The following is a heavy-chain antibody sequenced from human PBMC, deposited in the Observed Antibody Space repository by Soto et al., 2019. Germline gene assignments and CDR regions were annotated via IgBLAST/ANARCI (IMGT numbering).Heavy chain of an antibody. V-gene: IGHV3-23*01. D-gene: IGHD1-7*01. CDR2: ISGSGGST. Sequence: PGGSLRLSCAASGFTCSSYAMSWVRQAPGKGLEWVSAISGSGGSTYYADSVKGRFTISRDNSKNTLYLQMNSLRAEDTAVYYCAKTLTGTWYYYGMDVWGQGTTVTVSS. J-gene: IGHJ6*02. CDR3: AKTLTGTWYYYGMDV. CDR1: GFTCSSYA.